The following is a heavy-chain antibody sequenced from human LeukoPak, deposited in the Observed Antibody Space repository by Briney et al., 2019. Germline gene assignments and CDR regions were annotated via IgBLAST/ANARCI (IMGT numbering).Heavy chain of an antibody. Sequence: GGSLRLSCAASGFTFSSYGMHWVRQAPGKGLEWVAFIRYDGSNKYYADSVKGRFTVSRDDAKNSLYLQMNSLTVEDTAVYYCARRGVDSYYYYWDVWGTGTTVIVSS. D-gene: IGHD2-8*01. J-gene: IGHJ6*03. V-gene: IGHV3-30*02. CDR2: IRYDGSNK. CDR1: GFTFSSYG. CDR3: ARRGVDSYYYYWDV.